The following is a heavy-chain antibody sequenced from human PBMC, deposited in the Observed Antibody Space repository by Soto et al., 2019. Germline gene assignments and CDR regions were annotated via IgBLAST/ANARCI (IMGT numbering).Heavy chain of an antibody. Sequence: ASVKVSCKVSGYTLTELSMHWVRQAPGKGLEWMGGFDPEDGETIYAQKFQGRVTMTEDTSTDTAYMELSSLRSEDTAVYYCSTLLVVPAAINSYYVDYCGQGTLVTVSS. CDR3: STLLVVPAAINSYYVDY. D-gene: IGHD2-2*01. CDR1: GYTLTELS. CDR2: FDPEDGET. V-gene: IGHV1-24*01. J-gene: IGHJ4*02.